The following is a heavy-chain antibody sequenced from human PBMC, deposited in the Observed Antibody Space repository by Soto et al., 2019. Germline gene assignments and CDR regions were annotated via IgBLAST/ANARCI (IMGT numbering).Heavy chain of an antibody. V-gene: IGHV1-3*05. CDR2: INVGNGNT. J-gene: IGHJ5*01. CDR3: ARGFPLWFDT. Sequence: QVQLVQSGAEKKKPGASVKVSCKASGYTFTSYALHWLRQAPGQRLEWMWWINVGNGNTKYSQKFQGRVTITRDTSASTAYMELSSLRSEDTAVYYCARGFPLWFDTWGHGTLVTVSS. D-gene: IGHD3-3*01. CDR1: GYTFTSYA.